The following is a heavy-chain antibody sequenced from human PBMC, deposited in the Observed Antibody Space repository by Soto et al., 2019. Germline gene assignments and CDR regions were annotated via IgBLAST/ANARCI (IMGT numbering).Heavy chain of an antibody. CDR2: INDSGDI. CDR1: GGSFSGYQ. Sequence: QVQLQQWGAGLLKPSETLSLTCAVYGGSFSGYQWSWIRQTPGKGLEWIGGINDSGDINYNPSLKSRVTMLVASNKKQFSRRLSSAAAAAAAVYYCAGGILLFFGEFPRRGGYYYMDVWGKGTTVTVSS. J-gene: IGHJ6*03. D-gene: IGHD3-10*01. V-gene: IGHV4-34*01. CDR3: AGGILLFFGEFPRRGGYYYMDV.